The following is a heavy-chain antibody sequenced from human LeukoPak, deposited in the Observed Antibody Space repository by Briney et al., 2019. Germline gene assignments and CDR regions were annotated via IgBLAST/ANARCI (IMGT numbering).Heavy chain of an antibody. CDR3: ARDERFGGSYYFDY. J-gene: IGHJ4*02. Sequence: PSETLSLTCTVSGGSISSYYWSWIRQPAGKGLEWIGRIYTSGSTNYNPSLKSRVTMSVDTSKNQFSLKLSSVTAADTAVYYCARDERFGGSYYFDYWGQGTLVTVSS. CDR2: IYTSGST. D-gene: IGHD1-26*01. V-gene: IGHV4-4*07. CDR1: GGSISSYY.